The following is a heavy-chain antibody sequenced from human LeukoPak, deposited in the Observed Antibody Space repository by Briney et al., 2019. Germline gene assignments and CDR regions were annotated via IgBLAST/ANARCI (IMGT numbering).Heavy chain of an antibody. CDR2: IIPILGIA. CDR3: ARSQGYSYGLDY. D-gene: IGHD5-18*01. CDR1: GGTFSSFA. V-gene: IGHV1-69*04. Sequence: GASVKVSCKGFGGTFSSFAISWVRQAPGQRLEWMGRIIPILGIANYAQKFQGRVTITADKSTSTAYMELSSLRSEDTAVYYCARSQGYSYGLDYWGQGTLVTVSS. J-gene: IGHJ4*02.